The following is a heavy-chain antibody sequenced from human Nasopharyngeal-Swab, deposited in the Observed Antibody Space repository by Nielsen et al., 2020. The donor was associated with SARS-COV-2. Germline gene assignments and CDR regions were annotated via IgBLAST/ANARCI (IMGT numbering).Heavy chain of an antibody. CDR1: GGSFSASY. J-gene: IGHJ6*03. Sequence: SETLSLTCAVYGGSFSASYWGWIRQPPGKGLEWIGEINDSGGTNYNPSLKSRVTISVDTSKNQFSLKLSSVTAADTAVYYCARGLSGIVPGPILGLGPYYSYYYMDVWGKGTTVTVSS. CDR3: ARGLSGIVPGPILGLGPYYSYYYMDV. V-gene: IGHV4-34*01. CDR2: INDSGGT. D-gene: IGHD2-2*01.